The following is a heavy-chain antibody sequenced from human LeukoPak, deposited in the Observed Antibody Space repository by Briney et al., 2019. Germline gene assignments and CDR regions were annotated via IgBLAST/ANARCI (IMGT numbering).Heavy chain of an antibody. V-gene: IGHV1-2*02. D-gene: IGHD2/OR15-2a*01. CDR3: ARQSNKGGFDP. Sequence: ASVKVSCKASGYIFSDYYMHWVRQAPGQGLEWMGWIKPDSGGTNYEQKSQGRVIMTLDTSISTAYMELTRLRSDDTAVYYCARQSNKGGFDPWGQGTLVTVSS. CDR1: GYIFSDYY. CDR2: IKPDSGGT. J-gene: IGHJ5*02.